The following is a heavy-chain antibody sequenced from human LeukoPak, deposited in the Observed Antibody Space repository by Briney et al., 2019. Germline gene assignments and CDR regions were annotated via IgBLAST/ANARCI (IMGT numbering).Heavy chain of an antibody. Sequence: ASVTVSFKASGYTFTGYYMHWVRQAPGQGLEWMGWINPNSGGTNYAQKFQGRVTMTKDTSISTAYMELSRLRSDDTAVYYCARAWSYGTGGFDYWGQGTLVTVSS. CDR3: ARAWSYGTGGFDY. V-gene: IGHV1-2*02. CDR1: GYTFTGYY. J-gene: IGHJ4*02. CDR2: INPNSGGT. D-gene: IGHD1-26*01.